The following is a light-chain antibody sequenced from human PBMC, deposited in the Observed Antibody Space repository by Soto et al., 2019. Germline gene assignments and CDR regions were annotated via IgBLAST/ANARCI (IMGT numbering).Light chain of an antibody. J-gene: IGKJ1*01. Sequence: EIVMTXSPATLSVSXXXXXTLSCRASQSVSSNLAWYQQKPGQAPRLLIYGASTRATGIPARFSGSGSGTEFTLTISSLQSEDFAVYNCQQYNNWPPWTCGQGTKVEIK. V-gene: IGKV3D-15*01. CDR1: QSVSSN. CDR2: GAS. CDR3: QQYNNWPPWT.